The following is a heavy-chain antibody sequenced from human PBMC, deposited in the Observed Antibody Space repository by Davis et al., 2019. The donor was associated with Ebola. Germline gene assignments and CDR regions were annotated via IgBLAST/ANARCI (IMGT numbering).Heavy chain of an antibody. CDR3: ARVSAAGEIDY. CDR2: INTDGSGT. CDR1: GFTLSSHW. D-gene: IGHD6-13*01. J-gene: IGHJ4*02. V-gene: IGHV3-74*01. Sequence: PGGSLRLSCAASGFTLSSHWMHWVRQVPGKGLVWVSYINTDGSGTNYADSVKGRFTISRDNSKNTLYLQMNSLRAEDTAVYYCARVSAAGEIDYWGQGTLVTVSS.